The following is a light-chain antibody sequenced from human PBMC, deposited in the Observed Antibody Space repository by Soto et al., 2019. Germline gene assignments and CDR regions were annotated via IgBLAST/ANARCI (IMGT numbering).Light chain of an antibody. Sequence: ETVLTQSPATMSLSPGERDTLSCRARQNIRAYLIWYQQKPGQAHSLIIYDASSRATGFPARFSGSGSGTDVTLTIISLEPENFAVYYFQQSGNWPLTFGGATKVEI. J-gene: IGKJ4*01. V-gene: IGKV3-11*01. CDR1: QNIRAY. CDR2: DAS. CDR3: QQSGNWPLT.